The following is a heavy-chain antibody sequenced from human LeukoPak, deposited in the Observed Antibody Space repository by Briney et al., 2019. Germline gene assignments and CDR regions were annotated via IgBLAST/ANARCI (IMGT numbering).Heavy chain of an antibody. V-gene: IGHV3-23*01. CDR2: ISGSGGST. J-gene: IGHJ4*02. CDR3: AKSTYDSSGYYPLFDY. CDR1: GFTFSSYG. D-gene: IGHD3-22*01. Sequence: PGGSLRLSCAASGFTFSSYGMSWVRQAPGKGLEWVSAISGSGGSTYYADSVRGRFAISRDNSKNTLYLQMNSLRAEDTAVYYCAKSTYDSSGYYPLFDYWGQGTLVTVSS.